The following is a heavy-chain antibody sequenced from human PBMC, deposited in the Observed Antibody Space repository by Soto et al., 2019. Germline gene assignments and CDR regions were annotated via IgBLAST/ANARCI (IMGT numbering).Heavy chain of an antibody. J-gene: IGHJ6*02. V-gene: IGHV4-34*01. CDR2: INHSGST. CDR3: ASRGIAVAGTHGMDV. Sequence: QVQLQQWGAGLLKPSETLSLTCAVYGGSFSGYYWSWIRQPPGKGLEWIGEINHSGSTNYNPSLKRRVTISVDTSKNQFSLKLSSVTAADTAVYYCASRGIAVAGTHGMDVWGQGTTVTVSS. D-gene: IGHD6-19*01. CDR1: GGSFSGYY.